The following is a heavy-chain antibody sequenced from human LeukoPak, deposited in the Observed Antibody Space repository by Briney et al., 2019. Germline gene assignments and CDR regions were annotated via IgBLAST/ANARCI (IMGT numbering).Heavy chain of an antibody. D-gene: IGHD1-26*01. V-gene: IGHV1-2*06. Sequence: GASVKVSCKASGYTLTDYYMHWVRQAPGQGLEWMGRINPNSGGTNYAQKFQGRVTMTRDTSISTVYMELSRLRSDDTAVYYCARATRPWEPDYWGQGTLVTVSS. CDR2: INPNSGGT. J-gene: IGHJ4*02. CDR3: ARATRPWEPDY. CDR1: GYTLTDYY.